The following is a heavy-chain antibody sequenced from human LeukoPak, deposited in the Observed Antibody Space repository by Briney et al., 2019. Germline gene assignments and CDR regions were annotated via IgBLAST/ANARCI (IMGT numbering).Heavy chain of an antibody. CDR2: IRSKAYGGTT. CDR3: VSTFRGDWPQPDY. J-gene: IGHJ4*02. Sequence: GGSLRLSCTASGVTFGDYAMSWVRQAPGKGLEWVGFIRSKAYGGTTEYAASVKGRFTISRDDSKSIAYLQMNSLKTEDTAVYYCVSTFRGDWPQPDYWGQGTLVTVSS. CDR1: GVTFGDYA. D-gene: IGHD2/OR15-2a*01. V-gene: IGHV3-49*04.